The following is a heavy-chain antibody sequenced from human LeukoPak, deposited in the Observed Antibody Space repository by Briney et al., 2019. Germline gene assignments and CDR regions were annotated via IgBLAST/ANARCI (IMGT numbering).Heavy chain of an antibody. Sequence: SETLSLTCTVSGGSISSGGYYWSWIRQHPGKGLEWIGHIHYSGDTYYSPSLKSRLTISVDTSKNQFSLRLRSVTAADTAVYYCAREGGPYRPLDYSGQGTLVTVSS. V-gene: IGHV4-31*03. CDR1: GGSISSGGYY. J-gene: IGHJ4*02. CDR2: IHYSGDT. CDR3: AREGGPYRPLDY.